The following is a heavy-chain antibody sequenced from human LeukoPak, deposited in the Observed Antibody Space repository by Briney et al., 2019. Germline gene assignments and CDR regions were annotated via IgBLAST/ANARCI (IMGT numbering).Heavy chain of an antibody. V-gene: IGHV4-4*07. CDR3: ARGNFFCSGGSCTSAFDI. CDR2: IYTSGST. J-gene: IGHJ3*02. D-gene: IGHD2-15*01. Sequence: PSETLSLTCTVSGGSISSYYWSWIRQPAGKGLEWIGRIYTSGSTNYNPSLKSRVTISVDTSTNQFSLNLSSVTAADTAVYYCARGNFFCSGGSCTSAFDIWGQGTMVTVSS. CDR1: GGSISSYY.